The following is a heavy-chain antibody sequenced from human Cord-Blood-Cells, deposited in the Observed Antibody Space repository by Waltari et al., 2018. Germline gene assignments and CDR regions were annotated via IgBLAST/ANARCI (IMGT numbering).Heavy chain of an antibody. V-gene: IGHV4-59*01. Sequence: QVQLQESGPGLVKPSETLSLTCTVSGGSISSYYWSWIRQPPGKGLEWIGYIYYSGSTNCNPPLKGRVTIAVDTSKNQFSLKLSSVTAADTAVYYCARTSSSWYNWFDPWGQGTLVTVSS. CDR2: IYYSGST. CDR3: ARTSSSWYNWFDP. J-gene: IGHJ5*02. D-gene: IGHD6-13*01. CDR1: GGSISSYY.